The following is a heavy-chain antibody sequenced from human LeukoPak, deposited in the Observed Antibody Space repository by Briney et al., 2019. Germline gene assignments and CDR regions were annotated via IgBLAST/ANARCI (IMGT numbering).Heavy chain of an antibody. CDR2: INPNSGGT. D-gene: IGHD2-2*01. Sequence: ASVKVSCKASGYTFTGYYMHWVRQAPGQGLECMGWINPNSGGTNYAQKFQGRVTMTRDTSISTAYMELSSLRSDDTAVYYCARGCCSSTSCYDYFDYWGQGTPVTVSS. J-gene: IGHJ4*02. CDR1: GYTFTGYY. CDR3: ARGCCSSTSCYDYFDY. V-gene: IGHV1-2*02.